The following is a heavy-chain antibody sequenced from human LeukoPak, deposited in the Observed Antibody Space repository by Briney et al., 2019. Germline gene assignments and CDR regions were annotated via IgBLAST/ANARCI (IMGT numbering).Heavy chain of an antibody. CDR3: AKALLGYYGMDV. D-gene: IGHD3-16*01. J-gene: IGHJ6*02. CDR1: GFTFSSYA. Sequence: PGGSLRLSCAASGFTFSSYAMHWVRQAPGKGLEGVAVISYDGSNKYYADSVKGRFTISRDNSKNTLYLQMNSLRAEDTALYYCAKALLGYYGMDVWGQGTTVTVSS. CDR2: ISYDGSNK. V-gene: IGHV3-30-3*01.